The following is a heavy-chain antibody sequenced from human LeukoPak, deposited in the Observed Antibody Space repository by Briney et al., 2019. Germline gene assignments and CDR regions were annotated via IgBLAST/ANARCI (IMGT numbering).Heavy chain of an antibody. CDR1: GFTFSSYG. CDR3: AKVGVTTYWYFDL. J-gene: IGHJ2*01. Sequence: GGSLRLSCAASGFTFSSYGMHWVRQAPGKGLEWVAVISYDGSNKYYADSVKGRFTISRDNSKNTLYLQMNSLRAEDTAVYYCAKVGVTTYWYFDLWGRGTLVTVSS. V-gene: IGHV3-30*18. D-gene: IGHD4-17*01. CDR2: ISYDGSNK.